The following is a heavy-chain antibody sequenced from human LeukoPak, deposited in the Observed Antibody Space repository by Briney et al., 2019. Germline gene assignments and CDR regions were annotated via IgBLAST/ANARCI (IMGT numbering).Heavy chain of an antibody. D-gene: IGHD2-21*02. V-gene: IGHV1-46*01. CDR1: GYTLTELS. J-gene: IGHJ3*02. Sequence: ASVKVSCKVSGYTLTELSMHWVRQAPGQGLEWMGIINPSGGSTSYARKFQGRVTMTRDTSTSTVYMELSSLRSEDTAVYYCARRLGSYCGGDCYYDDAFDIWGQGTMVTVSS. CDR3: ARRLGSYCGGDCYYDDAFDI. CDR2: INPSGGST.